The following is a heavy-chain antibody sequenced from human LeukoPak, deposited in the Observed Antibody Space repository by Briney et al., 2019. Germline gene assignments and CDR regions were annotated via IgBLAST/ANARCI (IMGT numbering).Heavy chain of an antibody. Sequence: SETLSLTCTVSGGSISSYYWCWIRQPPGKGLEWIGYIYYSGSTNYNPSLKSRVTISVDTSKNQSSLKLSSVTAADTAVYYCARAVDCSGGSCYLDAFDIWGQGTMVTVSS. CDR2: IYYSGST. V-gene: IGHV4-59*01. D-gene: IGHD2-15*01. CDR1: GGSISSYY. J-gene: IGHJ3*02. CDR3: ARAVDCSGGSCYLDAFDI.